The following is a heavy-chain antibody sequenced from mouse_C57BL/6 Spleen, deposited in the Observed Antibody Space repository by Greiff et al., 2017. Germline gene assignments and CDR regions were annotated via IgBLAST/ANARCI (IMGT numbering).Heavy chain of an antibody. Sequence: EVKLMESGGGLVQPGGSMKLSCAASGFTFSDAWMDWVRQSPEKGLEWVAEIRNKANNHATYYAESVKGRFTISRDDSNSSVYLQMNSLRAEDTGIYYCTRPRGNWYFDVWGTGTTVTVSS. CDR2: IRNKANNHAT. CDR3: TRPRGNWYFDV. J-gene: IGHJ1*03. CDR1: GFTFSDAW. V-gene: IGHV6-6*01.